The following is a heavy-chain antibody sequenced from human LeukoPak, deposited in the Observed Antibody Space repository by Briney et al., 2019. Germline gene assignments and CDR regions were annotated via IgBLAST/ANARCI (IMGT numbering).Heavy chain of an antibody. CDR1: GFTFSNYA. Sequence: GGSLRLSCAASGFTFSNYAMSWVRQAPGKGLEWVSGISGSGGSIYYADSVKGRFTISRDTSKNTLHMQMNSLRGEDTGVYYCAKSAGSSAWFFDYWGQGTLVTVSS. CDR3: AKSAGSSAWFFDY. V-gene: IGHV3-23*01. J-gene: IGHJ4*02. CDR2: ISGSGGSI. D-gene: IGHD6-19*01.